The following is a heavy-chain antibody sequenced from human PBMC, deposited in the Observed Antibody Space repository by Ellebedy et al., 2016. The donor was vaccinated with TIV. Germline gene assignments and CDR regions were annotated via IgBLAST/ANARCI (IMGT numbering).Heavy chain of an antibody. CDR3: ARAHSNAWYFDL. D-gene: IGHD4/OR15-4a*01. V-gene: IGHV4-34*01. CDR1: GGSFSGYY. Sequence: MPSETLSLTCAVYGGSFSGYYWSWIRQPPGKGLEWIGEINHSGSTNYNPSLKSRVTISVDTSKNQFSLKLSSVTAADTAVYYCARAHSNAWYFDLWGRGTLVTVSS. J-gene: IGHJ2*01. CDR2: INHSGST.